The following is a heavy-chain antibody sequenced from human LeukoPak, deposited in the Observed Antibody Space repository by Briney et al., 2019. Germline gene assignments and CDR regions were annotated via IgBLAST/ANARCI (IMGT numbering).Heavy chain of an antibody. J-gene: IGHJ6*03. CDR3: ARDPYSGSYGDYYYYMDV. CDR1: GFSFTNYA. CDR2: IRYDASYQ. D-gene: IGHD1-26*01. Sequence: GGSLRLSCAASGFSFTNYAMHWVRQAPGKGLEWVAFIRYDASYQNYPDSVKGRFTISRDISKNTLYLQMNSLRDEDTAVYYCARDPYSGSYGDYYYYMDVWGKGTTVTISS. V-gene: IGHV3-30*02.